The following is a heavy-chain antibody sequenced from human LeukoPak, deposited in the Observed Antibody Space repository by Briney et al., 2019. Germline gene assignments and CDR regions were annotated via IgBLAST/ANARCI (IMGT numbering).Heavy chain of an antibody. CDR2: IIPILATA. CDR1: GGTFTSDA. D-gene: IGHD3-16*01. Sequence: SVKVSCKASGGTFTSDAISWVRQAPGQGLEWMGGIIPILATANYAQKFQGRVTITTDESTSTAYMELSRLRSEDTAVYYCATSDPDVWGRLSFDPWGQGTQVTVSS. V-gene: IGHV1-69*05. CDR3: ATSDPDVWGRLSFDP. J-gene: IGHJ5*02.